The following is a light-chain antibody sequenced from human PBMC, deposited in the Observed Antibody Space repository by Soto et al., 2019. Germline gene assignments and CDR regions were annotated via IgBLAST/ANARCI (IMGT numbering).Light chain of an antibody. V-gene: IGLV2-8*01. CDR3: SSYSGTNYHHV. J-gene: IGLJ1*01. CDR1: SSDVGGYNY. CDR2: EVS. Sequence: QSVLTQPPSASGSFGQSVTISCTGTSSDVGGYNYVSWYQQHPGKAPKLMIYEVSERPSGVPDRFSGSKSGNTASLTVSGLQADDEADYYCSSYSGTNYHHVSGTGTKLTVL.